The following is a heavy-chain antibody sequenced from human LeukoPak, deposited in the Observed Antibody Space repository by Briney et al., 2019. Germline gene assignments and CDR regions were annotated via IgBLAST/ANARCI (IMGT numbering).Heavy chain of an antibody. CDR3: WHRFGESDYYYMDV. CDR1: GFTFSSYW. V-gene: IGHV3-74*01. CDR2: INSDGSST. Sequence: TGGSLRLSCAASGFTFSSYWMHWVRQAPGKWLVWVSRINSDGSSTSYADSVKGRFTISRDNAKNTLYLQMNSLRAEDTAVYYCWHRFGESDYYYMDVWGKGTTVTISS. J-gene: IGHJ6*03. D-gene: IGHD3-10*01.